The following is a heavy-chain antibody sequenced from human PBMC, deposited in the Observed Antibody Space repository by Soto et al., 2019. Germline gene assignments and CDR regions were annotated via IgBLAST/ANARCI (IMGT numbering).Heavy chain of an antibody. V-gene: IGHV4-31*03. D-gene: IGHD4-17*01. CDR3: ARLATVTYIDY. CDR1: GGSISSGGYY. Sequence: SETLSLTCTVSGGSISSGGYYWSWIRQHPGKGLEWIGYIYYSGSTYYNPSLKSRVTISVDTSKNQFSLKLSSVTAADTAVYYCARLATVTYIDYWGQGTLVTVSS. J-gene: IGHJ4*02. CDR2: IYYSGST.